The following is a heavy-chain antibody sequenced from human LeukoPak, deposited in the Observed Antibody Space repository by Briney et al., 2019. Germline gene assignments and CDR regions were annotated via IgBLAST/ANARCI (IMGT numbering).Heavy chain of an antibody. Sequence: PSETLSLTCTVSGYSISSGYYWGWIRQPPGKGLEWIGSIYHSGSTYYNPSLKSRVTISVDTSKNQFSLKLSSVTAADTAVYYCARDSSSSWSTIDYWGQGTLVTVSS. CDR3: ARDSSSSWSTIDY. V-gene: IGHV4-38-2*02. CDR2: IYHSGST. CDR1: GYSISSGYY. D-gene: IGHD6-13*01. J-gene: IGHJ4*02.